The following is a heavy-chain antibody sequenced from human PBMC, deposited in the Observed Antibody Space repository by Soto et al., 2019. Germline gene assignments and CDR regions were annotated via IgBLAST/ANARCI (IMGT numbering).Heavy chain of an antibody. CDR2: IYPGDSDT. V-gene: IGHV5-51*01. D-gene: IGHD6-13*01. Sequence: GESLKISCKGSGYSFTSYWIGWVRQMPGKGLEWMGIIYPGDSDTRYSPSFQGQVTISADKSISTAYLQWSSLKASDTAMYYCAGAAAGTNYYYGMDVWGQGTTVTVSS. J-gene: IGHJ6*02. CDR1: GYSFTSYW. CDR3: AGAAAGTNYYYGMDV.